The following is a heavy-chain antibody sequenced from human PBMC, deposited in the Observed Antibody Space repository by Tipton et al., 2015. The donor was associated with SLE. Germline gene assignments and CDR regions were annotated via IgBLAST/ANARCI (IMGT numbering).Heavy chain of an antibody. CDR1: GGSFSGYY. D-gene: IGHD3-22*01. J-gene: IGHJ4*02. Sequence: AGLVKPSETLSLTCGVYGGSFSGYYWSWIRQPPGKGLERFGEINHSGSTNYNPSLKSPVTISVATSTNQFSLRLSSVTAADTAVYYCARYSPRDYYDSSGYLSWGQGTLVTVSS. V-gene: IGHV4-34*01. CDR2: INHSGST. CDR3: ARYSPRDYYDSSGYLS.